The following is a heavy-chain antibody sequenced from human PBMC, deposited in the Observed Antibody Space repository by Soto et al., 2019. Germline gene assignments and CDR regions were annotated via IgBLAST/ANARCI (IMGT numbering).Heavy chain of an antibody. Sequence: EVQLVESGGGLIQPGGSLRLSCAASGFTVSSNYMSWVRQAPGKGLEWVSVIYGGGSTYYADSVKGRFTISRDNSKNTLYLQMNSLRAEDTAVYYCARDRISVAGTDNDYWGQGTLVTVSS. D-gene: IGHD6-19*01. CDR2: IYGGGST. CDR1: GFTVSSNY. J-gene: IGHJ4*02. CDR3: ARDRISVAGTDNDY. V-gene: IGHV3-53*01.